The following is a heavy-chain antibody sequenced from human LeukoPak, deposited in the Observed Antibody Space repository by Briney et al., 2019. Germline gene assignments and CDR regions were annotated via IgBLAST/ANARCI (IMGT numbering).Heavy chain of an antibody. D-gene: IGHD1-26*01. CDR3: ARVPGGNDFYYYYYYMDV. CDR1: GFTFSSYS. V-gene: IGHV3-48*01. CDR2: ISSSSSTI. Sequence: GGSLRLSCAASGFTFSSYSMNWVRQAPGKGLEWVSYISSSSSTIYYADSVKGRFTISRDNAKNSLYLQMNSLRAEDTAVYYCARVPGGNDFYYYYYYMDVWGKGTTVTVSS. J-gene: IGHJ6*03.